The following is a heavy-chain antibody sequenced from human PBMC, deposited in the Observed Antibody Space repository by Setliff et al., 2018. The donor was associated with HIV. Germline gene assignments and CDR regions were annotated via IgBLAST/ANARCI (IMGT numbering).Heavy chain of an antibody. CDR3: ARDRSDYYNLPGYFDH. CDR1: GGSISSGTHY. V-gene: IGHV4-31*03. Sequence: SETLSLTCTVSGGSISSGTHYWSWIRQHPGRGLEWIGYIYYSGSTYYNPSLKSRVTISVDTSRNQFSLKLSSVTAADTAVYYCARDRSDYYNLPGYFDHWGQGTPVTVSS. D-gene: IGHD3-3*01. CDR2: IYYSGST. J-gene: IGHJ4*02.